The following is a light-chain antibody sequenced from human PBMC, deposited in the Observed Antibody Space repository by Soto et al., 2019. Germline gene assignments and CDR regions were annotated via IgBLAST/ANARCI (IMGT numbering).Light chain of an antibody. CDR2: EVN. V-gene: IGLV2-8*01. CDR1: SSDVGGYNY. CDR3: TSYAGGNNV. Sequence: QSALTQPPSASGSPGQSVTISCTGTSSDVGGYNYVSWYQQHPGKVPKLIVYEVNKRPSGVPDRFSGSKSSNTASLTVSGRQAEDEADYYCTSYAGGNNVFGTGTKVTVL. J-gene: IGLJ1*01.